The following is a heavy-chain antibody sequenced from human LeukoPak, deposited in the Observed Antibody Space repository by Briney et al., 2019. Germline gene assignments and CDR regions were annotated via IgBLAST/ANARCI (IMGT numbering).Heavy chain of an antibody. D-gene: IGHD2-21*02. CDR2: ISSSSSTI. Sequence: GGSLRLSCAASGFTFSSYAMSWVRQAPGKGLGWVSYISSSSSTIYYADSVKGRFTISRDNAKNSLYLQMNSLRDEDTAVYYCARDRPSIVVVTAALDYWGQGTLVTVSS. J-gene: IGHJ4*02. CDR1: GFTFSSYA. V-gene: IGHV3-48*02. CDR3: ARDRPSIVVVTAALDY.